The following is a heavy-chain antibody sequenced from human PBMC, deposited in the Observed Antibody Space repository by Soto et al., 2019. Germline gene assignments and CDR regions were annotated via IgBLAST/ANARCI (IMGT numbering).Heavy chain of an antibody. CDR2: ISAYNGNT. CDR1: GYTFTSYG. CDR3: ARASSSGWAPGAWFDP. Sequence: QVQLVQSGAEVKKPGASVKVSCKASGYTFTSYGISWVRQAPGQGLEWMGWISAYNGNTNNAQKRQGRVTMTTDTSTSTAYMELRSLRSDDTAVYYCARASSSGWAPGAWFDPWGQGTLVTVSS. V-gene: IGHV1-18*01. D-gene: IGHD6-19*01. J-gene: IGHJ5*02.